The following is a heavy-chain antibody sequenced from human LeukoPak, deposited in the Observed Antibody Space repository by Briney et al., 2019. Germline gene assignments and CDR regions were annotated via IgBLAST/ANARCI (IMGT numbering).Heavy chain of an antibody. J-gene: IGHJ4*02. CDR1: GISFSAHG. CDR3: AREGHSSGSLGDY. CDR2: IRFDGSNI. D-gene: IGHD6-19*01. V-gene: IGHV3-33*01. Sequence: GGSLRLSCAASGISFSAHGMHWVRQAPGKGLEWVAIIRFDGSNIHYADSVKGRFTISRDNSKNTLYLQMNSLRAEDTAMYYCAREGHSSGSLGDYWGQGILVTVSS.